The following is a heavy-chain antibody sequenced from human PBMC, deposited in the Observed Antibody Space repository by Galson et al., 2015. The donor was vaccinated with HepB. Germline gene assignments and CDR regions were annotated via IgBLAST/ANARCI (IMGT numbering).Heavy chain of an antibody. CDR3: ANRSRSSWSRNWFDH. Sequence: PALVKPTQTLTLTFTFSGFSLSTNVVGVGWIRPPPGKALEWLGLIYWDDDKRYSSSLKSRLTITKDTSKNQVVLTMTNMDPVDTATYYCANRSRSSWSRNWFDHWGQGTLVTVSS. CDR2: IYWDDDK. J-gene: IGHJ5*02. D-gene: IGHD6-13*01. V-gene: IGHV2-5*02. CDR1: GFSLSTNVVG.